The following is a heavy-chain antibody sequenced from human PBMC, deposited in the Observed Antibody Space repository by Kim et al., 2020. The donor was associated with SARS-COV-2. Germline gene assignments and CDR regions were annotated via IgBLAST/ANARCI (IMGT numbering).Heavy chain of an antibody. Sequence: IYYADSVKGRFTISRDNAKSSLYLQMNSLRAEDTAVYYCARGGNSSSLDYWGQGTLVTVSS. V-gene: IGHV3-21*01. D-gene: IGHD6-13*01. J-gene: IGHJ4*02. CDR2: I. CDR3: ARGGNSSSLDY.